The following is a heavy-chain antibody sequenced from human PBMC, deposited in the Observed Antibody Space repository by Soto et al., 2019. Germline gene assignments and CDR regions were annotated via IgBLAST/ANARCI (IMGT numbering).Heavy chain of an antibody. CDR3: AHRGEITMVRGDFTYFDY. D-gene: IGHD3-10*01. CDR2: IYWDDDK. CDR1: GFSLSTSGVG. J-gene: IGHJ4*02. Sequence: SGPTLVKPTPTLTLTCTFSGFSLSTSGVGVGWIRQPPGKALEWLALIYWDDDKRYSPSLKSRLTITKDTSKNQVVLTMTNMDPVDTATYYCAHRGEITMVRGDFTYFDYWGQGTLVTVSS. V-gene: IGHV2-5*02.